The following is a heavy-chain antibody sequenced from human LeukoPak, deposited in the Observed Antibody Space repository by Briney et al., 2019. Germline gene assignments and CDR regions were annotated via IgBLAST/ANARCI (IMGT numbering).Heavy chain of an antibody. J-gene: IGHJ4*02. Sequence: GASVKVSCKASGYTFTSYAMNWVRQAPGQGLEWMGGIIPIFGTANYAQKFQGGVTITADESTSTAYMELSSLRSEDTAVYYCASSWGGTRNPYCSGGSCYDGSWYFDYWGQGTLVTVSS. D-gene: IGHD2-15*01. V-gene: IGHV1-69*13. CDR3: ASSWGGTRNPYCSGGSCYDGSWYFDY. CDR1: GYTFTSYA. CDR2: IIPIFGTA.